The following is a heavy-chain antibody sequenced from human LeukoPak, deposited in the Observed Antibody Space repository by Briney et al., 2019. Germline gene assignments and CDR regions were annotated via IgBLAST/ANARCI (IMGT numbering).Heavy chain of an antibody. CDR3: ARDGRHRYYYDSSGFYGSWFDP. Sequence: GASVKVSCKASGYTFTSYGISWVRQAPGQGLEWMGWISAYNGNTNYAQKLQGRVTMTTYTSTSTAYMELRSLRSDDTAVYYCARDGRHRYYYDSSGFYGSWFDPWGQGTLVTVSS. V-gene: IGHV1-18*01. CDR1: GYTFTSYG. CDR2: ISAYNGNT. D-gene: IGHD3-22*01. J-gene: IGHJ5*02.